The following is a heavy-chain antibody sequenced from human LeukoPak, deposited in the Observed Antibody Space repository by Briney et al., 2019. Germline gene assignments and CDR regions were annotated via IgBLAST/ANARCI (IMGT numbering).Heavy chain of an antibody. CDR2: IYYSGST. Sequence: PSETLSLTCAVSGGSISSSSYYWDWIRQPPGKGLEWIASIYYSGSTYYNPTLKSRITISVDTSKNQLSLKLSSVTAADTAVYYCARNSCPSGSCYDNRGYFDYWGQGTLVTVSS. CDR1: GGSISSSSYY. CDR3: ARNSCPSGSCYDNRGYFDY. D-gene: IGHD2-15*01. J-gene: IGHJ4*02. V-gene: IGHV4-39*07.